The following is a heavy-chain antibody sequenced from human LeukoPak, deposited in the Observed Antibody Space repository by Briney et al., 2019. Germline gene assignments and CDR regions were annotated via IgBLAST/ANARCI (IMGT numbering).Heavy chain of an antibody. D-gene: IGHD2-2*01. CDR1: GFTFSSYW. J-gene: IGHJ6*04. CDR2: IKQDGSEK. V-gene: IGHV3-7*01. CDR3: ARMPRGPDV. Sequence: GGSLRLSCTASGFTFSSYWMVWVRQAPGKGLEWVASIKQDGSEKYYVDSMKGRFTISRDNAKNSLYLQMNSLRAEDTAVYYCARMPRGPDVWGKGTTVTVSS.